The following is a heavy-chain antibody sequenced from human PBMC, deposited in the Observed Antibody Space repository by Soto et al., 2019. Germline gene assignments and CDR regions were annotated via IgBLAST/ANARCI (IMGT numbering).Heavy chain of an antibody. CDR1: GGSIRTTNYF. V-gene: IGHV4-39*01. J-gene: IGHJ5*02. CDR3: ARDSGWFDP. CDR2: VYHSGST. Sequence: QLQESRPGLVRPSETLSLTCSVSGGSIRTTNYFWAWIRQPPGKGLEWIASVYHSGSTYYNPSLKSRVTVSVDPSKNQFALTLSSASAADTALYYCARDSGWFDPWGQGTLVTVSS.